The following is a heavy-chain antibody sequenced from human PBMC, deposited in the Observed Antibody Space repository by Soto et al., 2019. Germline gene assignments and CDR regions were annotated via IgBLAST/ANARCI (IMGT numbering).Heavy chain of an antibody. J-gene: IGHJ4*02. CDR3: ARDTDLTLVTTLDY. D-gene: IGHD4-17*01. CDR2: INISNGNT. Sequence: ASVKVSCKASGGTFGSNGITWVRQAPGQRLECMGWINISNGNTEYSQNFQGRVTMTRDTSASTAYMELSSLRSEDTAVYYCARDTDLTLVTTLDYWGQGTPVTVSS. V-gene: IGHV1-3*04. CDR1: GGTFGSNG.